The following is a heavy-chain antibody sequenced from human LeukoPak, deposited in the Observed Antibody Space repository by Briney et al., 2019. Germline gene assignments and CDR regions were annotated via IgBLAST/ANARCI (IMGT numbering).Heavy chain of an antibody. CDR2: ISAYNGNT. CDR3: ALGYSSSWVYDY. V-gene: IGHV1-18*01. D-gene: IGHD6-13*01. Sequence: ASVKVSCKASGYIFTKYGFTWVRQAPGQGLEWMGWISAYNGNTNYAQKLQGRVTMTTDTSTSTAYMGLRSLRSDDTAVYYCALGYSSSWVYDYWGQGTLVTVSS. J-gene: IGHJ4*02. CDR1: GYIFTKYG.